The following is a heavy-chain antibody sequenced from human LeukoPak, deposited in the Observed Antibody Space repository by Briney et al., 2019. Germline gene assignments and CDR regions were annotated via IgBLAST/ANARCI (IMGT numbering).Heavy chain of an antibody. CDR1: GDSVSSNSAA. J-gene: IGHJ4*02. D-gene: IGHD6-19*01. CDR3: ARVLFASHQYSSGWYRGAFDY. Sequence: SQTLSLTCAISGDSVSSNSAAWNWIRKSPSRGLEWLGRTYYRSKWYNDYAVSVKSRITINPDTSKNQSSLQLNSVTPEDTAVYYCARVLFASHQYSSGWYRGAFDYWGQGTLVTVSS. V-gene: IGHV6-1*01. CDR2: TYYRSKWYN.